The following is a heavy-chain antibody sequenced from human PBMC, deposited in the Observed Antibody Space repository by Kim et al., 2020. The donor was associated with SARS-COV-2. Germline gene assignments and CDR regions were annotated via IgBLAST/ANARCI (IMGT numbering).Heavy chain of an antibody. V-gene: IGHV1-3*04. CDR1: GYTFTMYS. CDR3: ASLERSGDADY. Sequence: ASVKVSCKTSGYTFTMYSMHWVRQAPGQRLEWMGWINIGNGDTKFSKRFQDRVTISRDVSATTIYMELTSLRSEDTAVYYCASLERSGDADYWGQGTMVT. D-gene: IGHD6-25*01. CDR2: INIGNGDT. J-gene: IGHJ4*02.